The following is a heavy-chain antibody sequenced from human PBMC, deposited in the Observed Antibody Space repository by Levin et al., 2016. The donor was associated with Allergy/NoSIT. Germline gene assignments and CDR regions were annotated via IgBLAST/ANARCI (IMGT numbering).Heavy chain of an antibody. Sequence: ASVKVSCKASGYVFTTYDINWVRQASGQGLEWMGWMNPNSGNTGYSQKFQGRVTMTRDTSISTAYMELTSLTSDDTAVYYCARGDVTVAFDYWGQGTLVTVSS. J-gene: IGHJ4*02. D-gene: IGHD2/OR15-2a*01. CDR3: ARGDVTVAFDY. CDR1: GYVFTTYD. CDR2: MNPNSGNT. V-gene: IGHV1-8*01.